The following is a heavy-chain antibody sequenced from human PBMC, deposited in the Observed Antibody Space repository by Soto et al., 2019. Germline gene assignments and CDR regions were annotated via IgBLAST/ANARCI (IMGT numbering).Heavy chain of an antibody. J-gene: IGHJ6*02. D-gene: IGHD3-3*01. CDR2: ISAYNGNT. V-gene: IGHV1-18*04. CDR1: GYTFTSYG. CDR3: ARVERFLEWLHGMDV. Sequence: GASVMVSCKASGYTFTSYGISWVRQAPGQGLEWMGWISAYNGNTNYAQKRQGRVTMTTDTSTSTAYMELRSLRSDDTSVYYCARVERFLEWLHGMDVWGQGTTVTVSS.